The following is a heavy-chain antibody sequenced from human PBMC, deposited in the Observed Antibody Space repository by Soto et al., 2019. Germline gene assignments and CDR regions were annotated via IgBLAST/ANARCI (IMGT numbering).Heavy chain of an antibody. CDR2: INHSGST. CDR3: ARALNYDFWSGYYKDYYYYGMDV. J-gene: IGHJ6*02. V-gene: IGHV4-34*01. CDR1: GGSFSGYC. D-gene: IGHD3-3*01. Sequence: SETLSLTCTVYGGSFSGYCWSWIRQPPGKGLEWIGEINHSGSTNYNPSLKSRVTISVDTSKNQFSLKLSSVTAADTAVYYCARALNYDFWSGYYKDYYYYGMDVWGQGTTVTVSS.